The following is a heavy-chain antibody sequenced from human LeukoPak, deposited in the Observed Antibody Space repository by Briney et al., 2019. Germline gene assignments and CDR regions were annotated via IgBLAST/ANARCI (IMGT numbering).Heavy chain of an antibody. CDR3: ARVKDSGSYSWNFDY. CDR2: INHSGST. Sequence: SETLSLTCAVYGESFSAYYWSWIRHPPGKGLEWIGEINHSGSTNYNPSLKSRVTISVDTSKNQFSLKLSSVTAADTAVYYCARVKDSGSYSWNFDYWGQGTLVIVSS. J-gene: IGHJ4*02. CDR1: GESFSAYY. V-gene: IGHV4-34*01. D-gene: IGHD1-26*01.